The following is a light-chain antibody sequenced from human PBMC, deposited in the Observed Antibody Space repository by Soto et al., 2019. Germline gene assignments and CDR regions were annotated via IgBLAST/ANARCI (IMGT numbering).Light chain of an antibody. CDR1: SSDVGSYDL. CDR2: EGS. J-gene: IGLJ1*01. V-gene: IGLV2-23*01. CDR3: CSYAGSSSYV. Sequence: QSALTHPASLSRSPGQSITISCTGTSSDVGSYDLVSWYQQHPGKTPKLMIYEGSKRPSGVSNRFSGSKSGNTASLTISGLQAEDEADYYCCSYAGSSSYVFGTGTKVTVL.